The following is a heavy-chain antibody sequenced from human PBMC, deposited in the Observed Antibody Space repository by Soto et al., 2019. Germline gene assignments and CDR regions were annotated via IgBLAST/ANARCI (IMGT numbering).Heavy chain of an antibody. V-gene: IGHV4-30-2*01. Sequence: QLQLQESGSGLVKPSQTLSLTCAVSGGSISSGGYSWSWIRQPPGKGLEWIGYIYHSGSTYYNPSLKXPVTIXXDRSKTQFSLKLSSVTAADTAGYYCASGSGRKFQHWGQGTLVTVSS. D-gene: IGHD3-10*01. CDR2: IYHSGST. J-gene: IGHJ1*01. CDR3: ASGSGRKFQH. CDR1: GGSISSGGYS.